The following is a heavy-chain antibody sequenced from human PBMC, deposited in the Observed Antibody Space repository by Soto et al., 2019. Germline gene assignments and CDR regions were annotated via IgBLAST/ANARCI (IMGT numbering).Heavy chain of an antibody. CDR1: GGSVSSGSYY. Sequence: SETLSLTCTVSGGSVSSGSYYWSWIRQPPGKGLEWIGYIYYSGSTNYNPSLKSRVMISVDTSKNQFSLKLSSVTAADTAVYYCARWKYYYDSSGYIFDPWGQGTLVTVSS. V-gene: IGHV4-61*01. CDR3: ARWKYYYDSSGYIFDP. CDR2: IYYSGST. J-gene: IGHJ5*02. D-gene: IGHD3-22*01.